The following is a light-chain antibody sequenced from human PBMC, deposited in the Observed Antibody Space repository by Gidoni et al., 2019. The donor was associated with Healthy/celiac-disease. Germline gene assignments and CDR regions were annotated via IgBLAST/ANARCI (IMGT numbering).Light chain of an antibody. CDR1: QDISNY. V-gene: IGKV1-33*01. CDR2: DAA. J-gene: IGKJ1*01. CDR3: QQYDNRPPWT. Sequence: DIQLTQSPSSLSASVGDRVTITCQASQDISNYLNWYQQKPGKAPKLLIYDAANLETGVPSRCSGSGSGTDFTFTISSLQPEDIATYYCQQYDNRPPWTFGQGTKVEIK.